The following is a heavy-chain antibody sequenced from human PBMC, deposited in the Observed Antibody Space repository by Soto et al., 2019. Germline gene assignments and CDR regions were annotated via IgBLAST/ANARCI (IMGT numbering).Heavy chain of an antibody. V-gene: IGHV3-48*02. Sequence: EGSLRLSCAASGFTFSTYSMNWARQAPGKGLEWIAYITSSSSTIFYADSVKGRFTISRDNAKNSLYLQMNSLRDEDTSVYYCARDNGIAGSFDPWGQGTPVTVSS. J-gene: IGHJ5*02. CDR3: ARDNGIAGSFDP. CDR1: GFTFSTYS. D-gene: IGHD6-13*01. CDR2: ITSSSSTI.